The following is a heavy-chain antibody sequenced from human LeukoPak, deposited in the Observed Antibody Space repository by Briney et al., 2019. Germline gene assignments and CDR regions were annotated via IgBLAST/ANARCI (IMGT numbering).Heavy chain of an antibody. Sequence: SQTLSPTCAISGDSVSSNSAAWNWIRQSPSRGLEWLGRTYYRSKWYNDYAVSVKSRITINPDTSKNQFSLQLNSVTPEDTAVYYCARVSEGWQLASMYYFDYWGQGTLVTVSS. V-gene: IGHV6-1*01. J-gene: IGHJ4*02. CDR2: TYYRSKWYN. D-gene: IGHD6-6*01. CDR3: ARVSEGWQLASMYYFDY. CDR1: GDSVSSNSAA.